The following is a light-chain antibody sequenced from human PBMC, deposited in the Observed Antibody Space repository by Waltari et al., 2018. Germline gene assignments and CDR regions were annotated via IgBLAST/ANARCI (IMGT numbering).Light chain of an antibody. CDR3: AAWDDSLSGPNV. CDR2: RNK. Sequence: QSVLTQPPSASGTPGPRVTTSCSGSSSTIRRNYVFLYQQLPGTAPKLLIYRNKQRPSGVPDRFSGSKSGTSASLAISGLRSEDEADYYCAAWDDSLSGPNVFGSGTKVTVL. CDR1: SSTIRRNY. J-gene: IGLJ6*01. V-gene: IGLV1-47*01.